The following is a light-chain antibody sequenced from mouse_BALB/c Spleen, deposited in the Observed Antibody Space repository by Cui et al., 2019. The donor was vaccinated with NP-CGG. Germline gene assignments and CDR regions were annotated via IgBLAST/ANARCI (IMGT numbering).Light chain of an antibody. J-gene: IGLJ1*01. CDR1: TGAVTTSNY. V-gene: IGLV1*01. Sequence: QAVVTLESALTTSPGETVTLTCRSSTGAVTTSNYANWVQEKPDHLFTGLIGGTNNRAPGVPARFSGSLIGDKAALTITGAHTEDEAIYFCALWYSNHWVFGGGTKLTVL. CDR3: ALWYSNHWV. CDR2: GTN.